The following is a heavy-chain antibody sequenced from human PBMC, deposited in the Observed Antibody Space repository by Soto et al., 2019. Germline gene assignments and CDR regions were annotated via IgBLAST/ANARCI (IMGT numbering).Heavy chain of an antibody. Sequence: QVQLVQSGAEVKKPGASVKVSCKASGYTFTSYGISWVRQAPGQGLEWMGWISAYNGNTNYAQKLQGRVTMTTDTSTSTAYMELRSLRSDDTAVYYCARDWIPDYGDYYYYYYGMDVWGQGTTVTVSS. CDR1: GYTFTSYG. D-gene: IGHD4-17*01. V-gene: IGHV1-18*01. CDR3: ARDWIPDYGDYYYYYYGMDV. J-gene: IGHJ6*02. CDR2: ISAYNGNT.